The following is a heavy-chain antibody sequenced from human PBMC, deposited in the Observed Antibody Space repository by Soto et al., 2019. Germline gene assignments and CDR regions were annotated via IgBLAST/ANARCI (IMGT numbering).Heavy chain of an antibody. Sequence: TSETLSLTCAVYGGAFSGYYWSWIRQPPGKGLEWIGEINHSGSTNYNPSLRSRVTISVDTSKNQFSLKLSSVTAADTAVYYCARGGGSSWYYFDYWGQGTLVTVSS. CDR3: ARGGGSSWYYFDY. CDR2: INHSGST. CDR1: GGAFSGYY. V-gene: IGHV4-34*01. J-gene: IGHJ4*02. D-gene: IGHD6-13*01.